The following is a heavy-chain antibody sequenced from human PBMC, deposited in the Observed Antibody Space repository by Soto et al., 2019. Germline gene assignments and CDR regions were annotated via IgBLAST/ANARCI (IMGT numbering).Heavy chain of an antibody. V-gene: IGHV3-7*03. Sequence: GGSLRLSCAASGFTSSSYWMSWVRQAPGKGLEWVANIKQDGSEKYYVDSVKGRFTISRDNAKNSLYLQMNSLRAEDTAVYYCARWGERVVPAATSYYYYYGMDVWGQGTTVTVSS. CDR1: GFTSSSYW. J-gene: IGHJ6*02. CDR3: ARWGERVVPAATSYYYYYGMDV. D-gene: IGHD2-2*01. CDR2: IKQDGSEK.